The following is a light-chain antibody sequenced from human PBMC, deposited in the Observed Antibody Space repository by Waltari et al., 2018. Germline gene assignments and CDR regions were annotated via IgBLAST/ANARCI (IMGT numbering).Light chain of an antibody. CDR2: EAS. CDR1: RSISKY. V-gene: IGKV3-20*01. Sequence: SSRASRSISKYLVWYQQKPGQAPRLLIYEASVRATGIPDRFSGSGSGTDFSLIISRLEPEDFAVYYCQKYEALPATFGQGTKVEIK. J-gene: IGKJ1*01. CDR3: QKYEALPAT.